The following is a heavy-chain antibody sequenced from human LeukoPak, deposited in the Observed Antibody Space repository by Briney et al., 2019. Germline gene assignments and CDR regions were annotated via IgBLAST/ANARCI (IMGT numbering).Heavy chain of an antibody. J-gene: IGHJ3*02. CDR2: ISSSSSYI. V-gene: IGHV3-21*01. Sequence: PGGSLRLSCAASGFTFSSYSMNWVRQAPGKGLEWVSSISSSSSYIYYADSVKGRFTISRDNAKNSLYLQMNSLRAEDTAVYYYARGPHVYQLLPPSFDIWGQGTMVTVSS. D-gene: IGHD2-2*01. CDR1: GFTFSSYS. CDR3: ARGPHVYQLLPPSFDI.